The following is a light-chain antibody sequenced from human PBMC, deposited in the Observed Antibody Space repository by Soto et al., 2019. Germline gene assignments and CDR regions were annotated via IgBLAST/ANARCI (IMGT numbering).Light chain of an antibody. CDR1: SSDVGGYNY. V-gene: IGLV2-14*01. J-gene: IGLJ2*01. CDR3: SSYTSSSTVHVV. Sequence: QSALTQPASVSGSPGQSITISCTGTSSDVGGYNYVSWYQQHPGKAPKLMIYDVSNRPSGVSNRFSGSKSGNTASLTISGLQAEDAADYSCSSYTSSSTVHVVFGGGTKLTVL. CDR2: DVS.